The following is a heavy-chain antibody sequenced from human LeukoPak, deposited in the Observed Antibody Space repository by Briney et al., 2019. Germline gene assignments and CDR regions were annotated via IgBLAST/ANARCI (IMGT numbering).Heavy chain of an antibody. CDR1: GYTFTSYD. V-gene: IGHV1-8*01. D-gene: IGHD6-13*01. CDR3: ARGRRAAAGQDY. J-gene: IGHJ4*02. CDR2: MNPNSGNT. Sequence: GASVKVSCKASGYTFTSYDINWLRQATGQGLEWMGWMNPNSGNTSYAQRFQGRVTMTRNTSISTAYMELSSLRSEDTAVYYCARGRRAAAGQDYWGQGTLVTVSS.